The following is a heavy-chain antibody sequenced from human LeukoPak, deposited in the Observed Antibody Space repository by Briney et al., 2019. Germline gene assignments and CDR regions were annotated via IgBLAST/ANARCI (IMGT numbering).Heavy chain of an antibody. CDR2: IKSKTDGGTT. V-gene: IGHV3-15*01. J-gene: IGHJ4*02. CDR3: TTGDDFWSGYYPDY. Sequence: GGSLRLSCAASGFTFSNAWMSWVRQAPGKGLEWVGRIKSKTDGGTTDYAAPVKGRFTISRDDSKNTLYLQMNSLKTEDTAVYYCTTGDDFWSGYYPDYWGQGTLVTVSS. CDR1: GFTFSNAW. D-gene: IGHD3-3*01.